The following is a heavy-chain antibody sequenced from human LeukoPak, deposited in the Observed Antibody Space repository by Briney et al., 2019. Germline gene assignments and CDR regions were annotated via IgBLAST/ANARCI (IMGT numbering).Heavy chain of an antibody. CDR2: INPNNGGT. Sequence: AASVKVSFKASGYTFTVYYMHWVRQAPGQGLEWMGWINPNNGGTNYAQKFQGRVTMTRDTSISTAYMELSRLRSDDTAVYYCARSNDGVYCSGGSCYTYNWFDPWGQGTLVTVSS. CDR1: GYTFTVYY. D-gene: IGHD2-15*01. CDR3: ARSNDGVYCSGGSCYTYNWFDP. J-gene: IGHJ5*02. V-gene: IGHV1-2*02.